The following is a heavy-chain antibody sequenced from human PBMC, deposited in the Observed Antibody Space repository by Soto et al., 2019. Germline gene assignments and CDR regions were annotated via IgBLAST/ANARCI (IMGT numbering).Heavy chain of an antibody. CDR3: ARDTVGASYDY. CDR1: GGSISSYY. D-gene: IGHD1-26*01. V-gene: IGHV4-59*01. CDR2: IDSSGST. Sequence: SETLSLTCTVSGGSISSYYWTWIRQPPGKGLELIGYIDSSGSTNYNPSLKSRVTISVDTSKNQFSLKLISVTAADTAVYYCARDTVGASYDYWGQGTLVTVSS. J-gene: IGHJ4*02.